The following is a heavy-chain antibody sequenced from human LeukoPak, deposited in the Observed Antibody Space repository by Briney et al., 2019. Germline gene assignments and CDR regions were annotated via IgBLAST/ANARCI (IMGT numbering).Heavy chain of an antibody. CDR1: GGSISSYY. D-gene: IGHD1-26*01. V-gene: IGHV4-59*01. CDR3: ARDSVYSGCSLDY. Sequence: SETLSLTCTVSGGSISSYYWSWIRQPPGKGLEWIGYIYYSGSTNYNPSLKSRVTISVDTSKNQFSLNLSSVTAADTAVYYCARDSVYSGCSLDYWGQGALVTVSS. CDR2: IYYSGST. J-gene: IGHJ4*02.